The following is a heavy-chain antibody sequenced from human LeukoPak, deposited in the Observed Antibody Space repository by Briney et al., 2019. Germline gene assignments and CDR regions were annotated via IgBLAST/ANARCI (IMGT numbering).Heavy chain of an antibody. D-gene: IGHD2-15*01. V-gene: IGHV3-64*01. CDR2: ISSNGGST. CDR3: AREYCSGGSCFLDY. Sequence: TGGSLRLSCAASGFTFSSYAMHWVRQAPGKGLEYVSTISSNGGSTYYANSVKGRFTISRDNSKNTLYLQMGSLRAEDMAVYYCAREYCSGGSCFLDYWGQGTLDTVSS. CDR1: GFTFSSYA. J-gene: IGHJ4*02.